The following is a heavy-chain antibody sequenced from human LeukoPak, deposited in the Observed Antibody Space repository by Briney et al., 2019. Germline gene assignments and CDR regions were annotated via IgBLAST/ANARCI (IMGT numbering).Heavy chain of an antibody. D-gene: IGHD3-16*01. Sequence: GGSLRLSCAASGFSFNNYAMYWVRQAPGKGLEWVALTSYDGGDKYYAESMKGRITISRDNAENTLYLQMNNLRPDDTAFYFCVKEGVEYSYSYGDYWGQGTLVTVSS. J-gene: IGHJ4*02. CDR3: VKEGVEYSYSYGDY. CDR1: GFSFNNYA. CDR2: TSYDGGDK. V-gene: IGHV3-30*18.